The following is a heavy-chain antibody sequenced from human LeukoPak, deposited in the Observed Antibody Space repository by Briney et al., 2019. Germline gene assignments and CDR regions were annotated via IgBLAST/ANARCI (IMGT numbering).Heavy chain of an antibody. CDR1: GGTFSSYA. Sequence: SVKVSCKASGGTFSSYAISWVRQAPGRGLEWMGGIIPIFGTANYAQKFQGRVTITTDESTSTAYMELSSLRSEDTAVYYCARAPPRTIGYCSSTSCYTKPYYMDVWGKGTTVTVSS. CDR3: ARAPPRTIGYCSSTSCYTKPYYMDV. D-gene: IGHD2-2*02. J-gene: IGHJ6*03. CDR2: IIPIFGTA. V-gene: IGHV1-69*05.